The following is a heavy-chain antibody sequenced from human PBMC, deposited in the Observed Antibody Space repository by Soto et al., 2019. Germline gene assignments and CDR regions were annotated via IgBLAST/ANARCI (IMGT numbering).Heavy chain of an antibody. CDR2: IIPIFGTA. J-gene: IGHJ6*02. V-gene: IGHV1-69*01. D-gene: IGHD2-15*01. CDR1: GGTFSSYA. Sequence: QVQLVQSGAEVKKPGSSVKVSCKASGGTFSSYAISWVRQAPGQGLEWMGGIIPIFGTANYAQKFQGRVTIPADESTSTAYMELSSLRSEDTAVYYCARAPGDCSGGSCYSPFYYGMDVWGQGTTVTVSS. CDR3: ARAPGDCSGGSCYSPFYYGMDV.